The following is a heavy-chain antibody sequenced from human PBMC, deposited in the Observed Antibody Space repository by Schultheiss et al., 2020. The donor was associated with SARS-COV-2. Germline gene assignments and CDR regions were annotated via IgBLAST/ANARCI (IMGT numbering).Heavy chain of an antibody. J-gene: IGHJ6*02. D-gene: IGHD6-19*01. CDR3: AKGSSGWRGYGLDA. CDR2: ISGSGAGT. V-gene: IGHV3-23*01. CDR1: GFTFSSYA. Sequence: GESLKISCAASGFTFSSYAMHWVRQAPGKGLEWVLGISGSGAGTYYADSMKGRFTISRDNSEKTLYLQINSLRADDTAVYYCAKGSSGWRGYGLDAWGQGTTVTVSS.